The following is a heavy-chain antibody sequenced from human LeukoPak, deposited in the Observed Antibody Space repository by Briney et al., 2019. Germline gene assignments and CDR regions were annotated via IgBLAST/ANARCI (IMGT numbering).Heavy chain of an antibody. Sequence: GASVKVSCKASGYTFTSHDINWVRQAPGQGLEWMGGIIPIFGTANYAQKFQGRVTITADESTSTAYMELSSLRSEDTAVYYCARVSNCGGDCYASYYYYGMDVWGQGTTVTVSS. CDR1: GYTFTSHD. CDR3: ARVSNCGGDCYASYYYYGMDV. D-gene: IGHD2-21*02. V-gene: IGHV1-69*13. J-gene: IGHJ6*02. CDR2: IIPIFGTA.